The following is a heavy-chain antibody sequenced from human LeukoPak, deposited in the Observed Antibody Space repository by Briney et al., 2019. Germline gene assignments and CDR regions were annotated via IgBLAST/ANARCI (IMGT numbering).Heavy chain of an antibody. CDR3: ARHPSPQLHHFDY. J-gene: IGHJ4*02. Sequence: APGXXXXXMGIINPTGDSTTYAQKFQGRVTMTRDTSTNTVYMELSSLRSDDTAVYYCARHPSPQLHHFDYWGQGTLVTVSS. CDR2: INPTGDST. D-gene: IGHD2-2*01. V-gene: IGHV1-46*01.